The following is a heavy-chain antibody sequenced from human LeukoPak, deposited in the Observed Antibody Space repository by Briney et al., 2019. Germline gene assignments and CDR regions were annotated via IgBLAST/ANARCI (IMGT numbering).Heavy chain of an antibody. CDR3: ARDLGSLNDI. J-gene: IGHJ3*02. CDR2: IKEDGSEK. V-gene: IGHV3-7*05. CDR1: GFTFSNYW. Sequence: GGSLRLSCAASGFTFSNYWMTWVRQAPGKGLEWVANIKEDGSEKYYVDSVKGRFTISRDNAKNSLYLQMNNLRAEDTALYYCARDLGSLNDIWGQGTMVTVSS. D-gene: IGHD3-16*01.